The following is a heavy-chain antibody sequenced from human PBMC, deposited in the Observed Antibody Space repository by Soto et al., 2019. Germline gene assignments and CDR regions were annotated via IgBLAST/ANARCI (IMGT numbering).Heavy chain of an antibody. J-gene: IGHJ6*02. CDR1: GYTFTSYY. CDR3: ASPDPSVGAKYYYYYGMDV. V-gene: IGHV1-46*01. Sequence: GASVKVSCKASGYTFTSYYMHWVRQAPGQGLGWMGIINPSGGSTSYAQKFQGRVTMTRDTSTSTVYMELSSLRSEDTAVYYCASPDPSVGAKYYYYYGMDVWGQGTTVTVSS. D-gene: IGHD1-26*01. CDR2: INPSGGST.